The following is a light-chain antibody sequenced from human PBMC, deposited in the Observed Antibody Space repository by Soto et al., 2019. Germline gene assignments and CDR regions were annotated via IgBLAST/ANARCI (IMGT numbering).Light chain of an antibody. CDR1: SSDVGAYNY. J-gene: IGLJ2*01. CDR3: ISYTRNSTLV. Sequence: QSALTQPASVSGSPGQSITISCTGTSSDVGAYNYVSWYQQHPGKALKLMIYEVSNRPSGVSNRFSGSKSGNTASLTISGLQAEDEADYYCISYTRNSTLVFGGGTQLTVL. V-gene: IGLV2-14*01. CDR2: EVS.